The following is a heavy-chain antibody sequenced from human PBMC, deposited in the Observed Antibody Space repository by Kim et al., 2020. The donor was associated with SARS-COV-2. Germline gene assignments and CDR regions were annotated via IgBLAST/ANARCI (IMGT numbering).Heavy chain of an antibody. CDR3: ARGKSLYSSSWYLDY. V-gene: IGHV1-3*01. D-gene: IGHD6-13*01. Sequence: QKLQGRVTITRDTSASTAYMELSSLRSEDTAVYYCARGKSLYSSSWYLDYWGQGTLVTVSS. J-gene: IGHJ4*02.